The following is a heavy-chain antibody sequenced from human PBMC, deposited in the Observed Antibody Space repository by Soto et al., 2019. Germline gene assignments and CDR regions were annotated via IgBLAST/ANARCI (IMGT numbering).Heavy chain of an antibody. CDR1: GFTFSDHY. Sequence: PGGSLRLSCAASGFTFSDHYMDWVRQAPGKGLEWVSGISWNSGSIGYADSVKGRFTISRDNAKNSLYLQMNSLRAEDTALYYCAKTPRLRDGPWYFDLWGRGTLVTVSS. J-gene: IGHJ2*01. CDR2: ISWNSGSI. V-gene: IGHV3-9*01. D-gene: IGHD3-16*01. CDR3: AKTPRLRDGPWYFDL.